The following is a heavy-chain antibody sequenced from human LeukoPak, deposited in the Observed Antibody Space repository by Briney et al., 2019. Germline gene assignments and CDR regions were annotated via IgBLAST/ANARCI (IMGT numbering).Heavy chain of an antibody. CDR1: GFTLSSFW. CDR3: AAAGRGSLDY. Sequence: GGTLRLSCAASGFTLSSFWMHWVRQAPGKGLEWVSRISSDGSSTNYADSVKGLFAISRDAAKNTLFLQINSLRAEDTAVYFCAAAGRGSLDYWGQGTLVTVSS. V-gene: IGHV3-74*01. D-gene: IGHD3-16*01. J-gene: IGHJ4*02. CDR2: ISSDGSST.